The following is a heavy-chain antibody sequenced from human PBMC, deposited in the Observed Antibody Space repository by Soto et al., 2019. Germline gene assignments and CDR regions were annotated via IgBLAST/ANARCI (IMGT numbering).Heavy chain of an antibody. D-gene: IGHD3-3*01. V-gene: IGHV3-74*01. CDR3: TADQFVLDSYHVGGVAY. CDR2: INSDGSST. CDR1: GFTFSSYW. Sequence: EVQLVESGGGLGQPGGSLRLSCAASGFTFSSYWMYWVRQAPGKGLVWVSRINSDGSSTNYADSVKGRFTIARDNAKNTLCLQMNSLRADDTAVYYCTADQFVLDSYHVGGVAYWGRGTLVTVSP. J-gene: IGHJ4*01.